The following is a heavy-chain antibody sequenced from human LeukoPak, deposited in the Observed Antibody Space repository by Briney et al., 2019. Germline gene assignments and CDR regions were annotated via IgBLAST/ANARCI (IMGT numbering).Heavy chain of an antibody. CDR2: IYTSGST. CDR1: GGSISSYY. V-gene: IGHV4-4*07. J-gene: IGHJ3*02. CDR3: ARESNRVWAPGAFDI. Sequence: PSETLSLTCTVSGGSISSYYWSWIRQPAGKGLEWIGRIYTSGSTNYNPSLKSRVTMSVDTSKNQFSLKLSSVTAADTAVYYCARESNRVWAPGAFDIWGQGTMVTVSS. D-gene: IGHD3-16*01.